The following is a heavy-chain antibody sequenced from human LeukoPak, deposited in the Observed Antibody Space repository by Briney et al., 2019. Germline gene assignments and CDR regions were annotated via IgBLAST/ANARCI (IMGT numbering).Heavy chain of an antibody. J-gene: IGHJ5*02. CDR2: ISGSGGST. CDR1: GFTFSSYA. Sequence: GRSLRLSCAASGFTFSSYAMSWVRQAPGKGLEWFSAISGSGGSTYYADSVKGRFTISRDNSKNTLYLQMNSLRAEDTAVYYCAKTDSSSWYVSNWFDPWGQGTLVTVSS. V-gene: IGHV3-23*01. D-gene: IGHD6-13*01. CDR3: AKTDSSSWYVSNWFDP.